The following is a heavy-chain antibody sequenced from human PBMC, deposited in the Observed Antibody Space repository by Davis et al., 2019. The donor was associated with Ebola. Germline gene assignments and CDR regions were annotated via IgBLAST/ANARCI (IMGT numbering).Heavy chain of an antibody. Sequence: PGGSLRLSCAASGFTFSTYWIHWVRQAPGKGLMWVSTLGTSADTYYADSVKGRFTISRDNSKNTLYLQMSSLRAEDTAVYYCMKARYYSTWRGGFDSWGQGALVTVSS. D-gene: IGHD6-13*01. CDR3: MKARYYSTWRGGFDS. J-gene: IGHJ4*02. CDR2: LGTSADT. CDR1: GFTFSTYW. V-gene: IGHV3-23*01.